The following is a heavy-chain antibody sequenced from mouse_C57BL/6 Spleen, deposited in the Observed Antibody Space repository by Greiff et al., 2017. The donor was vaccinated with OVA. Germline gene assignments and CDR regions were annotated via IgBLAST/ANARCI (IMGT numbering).Heavy chain of an antibody. CDR3: ARPKTAQSTSYANDY. J-gene: IGHJ4*01. CDR2: ISSGSSTI. Sequence: DVHLVESGGGLVKPGGSLKLSCAASGFTFSDYGMHWVRQAPEKGLEWVAYISSGSSTIYYADTVKGRFTISRDNAKNTLFLQMTSLRSEDTAMYYCARPKTAQSTSYANDYWGQGTSVTVSS. V-gene: IGHV5-17*01. CDR1: GFTFSDYG. D-gene: IGHD3-2*02.